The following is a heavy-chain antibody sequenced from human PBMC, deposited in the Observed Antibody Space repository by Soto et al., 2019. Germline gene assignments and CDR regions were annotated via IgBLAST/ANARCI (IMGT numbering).Heavy chain of an antibody. CDR1: GGSVSSGSYY. CDR3: ARFYCSSTSCSYGMDV. Sequence: SETLSLTCTVSGGSVSSGSYYWSWIRQPPGKGLEWIGYIYYSGSTNYNPSLKSRVTISVDTSKSQFSLKLSSVTAADTAVYYCARFYCSSTSCSYGMDVWGQGTTVTVSS. J-gene: IGHJ6*02. D-gene: IGHD2-2*01. V-gene: IGHV4-61*01. CDR2: IYYSGST.